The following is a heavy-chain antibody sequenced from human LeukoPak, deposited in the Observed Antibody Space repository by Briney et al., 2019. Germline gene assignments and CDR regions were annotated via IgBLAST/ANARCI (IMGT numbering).Heavy chain of an antibody. V-gene: IGHV4-4*02. CDR3: ARDSLAYCGGDCYSVGAFDI. Sequence: SETLSLTCAVSGGSVSSSNWWSWVRQPPGKGLEWIGEIYHSGSTNYNPSLKSRVTISVDTSKNQFSLKLSSVTAADTAVYYCARDSLAYCGGDCYSVGAFDIWGQGTMVTVSS. J-gene: IGHJ3*02. CDR1: GGSVSSSNW. D-gene: IGHD2-21*02. CDR2: IYHSGST.